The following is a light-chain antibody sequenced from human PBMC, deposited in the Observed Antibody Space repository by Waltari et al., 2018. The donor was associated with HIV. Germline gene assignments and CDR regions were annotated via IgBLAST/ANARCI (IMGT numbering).Light chain of an antibody. CDR3: SSYTNRDTVV. CDR2: EVS. Sequence: QSALSQPASVSGSFGQSITISCTCTSSDVGGYQYVSWYQKQPGKAPKLLISEVSNRPSGVSSRFSGSKSGNTASLTIFWLQAEDEADYYCSSYTNRDTVVFGGGTKLTVV. CDR1: SSDVGGYQY. V-gene: IGLV2-14*03. J-gene: IGLJ2*01.